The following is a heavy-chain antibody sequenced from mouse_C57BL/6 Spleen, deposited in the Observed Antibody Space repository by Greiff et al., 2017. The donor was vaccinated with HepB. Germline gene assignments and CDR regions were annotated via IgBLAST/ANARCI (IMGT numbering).Heavy chain of an antibody. CDR2: ISYDGSN. Sequence: EVQLQQSGPGLVKPSQSLSLTCSVTGYSITSGYYWNWIRQFPGNKLEWMGYISYDGSNNYNPSLKNRISITRDTSKNQFFLKLNSVTTEDTATYYCARKGSNYGLLYFDYWGQGTTLTVSS. CDR3: ARKGSNYGLLYFDY. V-gene: IGHV3-6*01. J-gene: IGHJ2*01. CDR1: GYSITSGYY. D-gene: IGHD2-5*01.